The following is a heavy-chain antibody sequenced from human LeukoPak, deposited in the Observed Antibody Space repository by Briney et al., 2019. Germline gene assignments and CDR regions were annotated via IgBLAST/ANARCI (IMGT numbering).Heavy chain of an antibody. V-gene: IGHV3-23*01. CDR3: AKFPLDYGDY. Sequence: SLRLSFAAPGFTFSSYAMSWVRPAPGKGLEWVSAISGSGGSTYYADSVKGRFTISRDNSKNTLYLQMNSLRAEDTAVYYCAKFPLDYGDYWGQGTLVTVSS. CDR2: ISGSGGST. J-gene: IGHJ4*02. CDR1: GFTFSSYA.